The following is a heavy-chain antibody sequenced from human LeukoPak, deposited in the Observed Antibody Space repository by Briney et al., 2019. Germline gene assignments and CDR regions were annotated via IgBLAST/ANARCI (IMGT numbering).Heavy chain of an antibody. CDR1: GGSISSSSYY. Sequence: SETLSLTCTVSGGSISSSSYYWGWIRQPPGKGLEWIGNIYYSGSTYYNASLKSRVTISVDTSKNHFSLKLSSVTAADTAVYYCARNYYFDYWGQGTLVTVSS. CDR3: ARNYYFDY. CDR2: IYYSGST. V-gene: IGHV4-39*07. J-gene: IGHJ4*02.